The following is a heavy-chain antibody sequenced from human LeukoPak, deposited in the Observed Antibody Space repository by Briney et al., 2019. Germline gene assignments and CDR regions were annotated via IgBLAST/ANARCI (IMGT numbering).Heavy chain of an antibody. CDR1: GFTFSSYG. D-gene: IGHD5-18*01. Sequence: GRSLRLSCAASGFTFSSYGMHWVRQAPGKGLEWVAVISIDGRNKYFADSVKGRFTISRDNAKNTLYLQMNSLRAEDTAVYYCAKEKYRGYSYGSGDYWGQGTPVTVSS. J-gene: IGHJ4*02. CDR3: AKEKYRGYSYGSGDY. CDR2: ISIDGRNK. V-gene: IGHV3-30*18.